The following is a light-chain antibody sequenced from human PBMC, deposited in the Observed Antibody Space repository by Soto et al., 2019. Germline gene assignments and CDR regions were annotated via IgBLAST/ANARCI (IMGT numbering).Light chain of an antibody. CDR1: SSNIGRNT. J-gene: IGLJ2*01. CDR3: AAWDDSLNGVV. CDR2: SND. Sequence: QSVVTQPPSASGTPGQRVTIACSGSSSNIGRNTVHWYQQLPGTTPKLLIYSNDQRPSGVPDRFSGSQSGSSASLAISGLQSEDEADYSCAAWDDSLNGVVFGGGTKLTVL. V-gene: IGLV1-44*01.